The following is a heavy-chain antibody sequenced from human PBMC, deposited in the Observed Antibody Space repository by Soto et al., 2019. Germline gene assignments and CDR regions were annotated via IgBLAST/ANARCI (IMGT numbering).Heavy chain of an antibody. CDR3: AKEDSSSWHYYYGMDV. CDR1: GFTVSSNY. D-gene: IGHD6-13*01. CDR2: IYSGGST. Sequence: GGSLRLSCAASGFTVSSNYMSWVRQAPGKGLEWVSVIYSGGSTYYADSVKGRFTISRDNSKNTLYLQMNSLRAEDTAVYYCAKEDSSSWHYYYGMDVWGQGTTVTVS. J-gene: IGHJ6*02. V-gene: IGHV3-53*05.